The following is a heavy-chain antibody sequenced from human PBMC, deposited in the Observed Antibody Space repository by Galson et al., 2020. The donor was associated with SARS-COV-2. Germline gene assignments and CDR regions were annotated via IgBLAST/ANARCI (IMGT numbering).Heavy chain of an antibody. J-gene: IGHJ4*02. V-gene: IGHV4-59*08. Sequence: SETLSLTCTVSGGTISSYYWSWIRQPPGKGLEWIGYIYYSGSTNYNPSLKSRVTISVDTSKNQFSLKLSSVTAADTAVYYCAAHTTPASRFDYWGQGTLVTVSS. CDR1: GGTISSYY. CDR3: AAHTTPASRFDY. CDR2: IYYSGST.